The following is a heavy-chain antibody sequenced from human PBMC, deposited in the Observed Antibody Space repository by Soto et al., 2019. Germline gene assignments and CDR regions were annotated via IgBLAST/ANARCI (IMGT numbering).Heavy chain of an antibody. J-gene: IGHJ4*02. V-gene: IGHV3-30-3*01. Sequence: PGGSLRLSCAASGFTFSSYAMHWVRQAPGKGLEWVAVISYDGSNKYYADSVKGRFTISRDNSKNTLYLQMNSLRAEDTAVYYCARPLDYWGQGTLVTVSS. CDR2: ISYDGSNK. CDR3: ARPLDY. CDR1: GFTFSSYA.